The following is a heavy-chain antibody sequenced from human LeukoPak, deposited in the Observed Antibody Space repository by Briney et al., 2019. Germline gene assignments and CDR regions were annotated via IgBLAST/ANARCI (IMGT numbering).Heavy chain of an antibody. J-gene: IGHJ4*02. Sequence: PGGSLRLSCAASGFTFSNAWMSWVRQAPGKGLEWVGRIKSKTDGGTTDYAAPVKGRFTISRDDSKNTLYLQMNSLKTEDTAVYYCTTQELLWFGELAYWGQGTLATVSS. CDR3: TTQELLWFGELAY. V-gene: IGHV3-15*01. CDR2: IKSKTDGGTT. CDR1: GFTFSNAW. D-gene: IGHD3-10*01.